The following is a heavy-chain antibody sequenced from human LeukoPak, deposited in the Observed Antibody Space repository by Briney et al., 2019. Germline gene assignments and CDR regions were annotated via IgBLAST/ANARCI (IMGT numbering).Heavy chain of an antibody. D-gene: IGHD1-7*01. CDR2: IWYDGSNK. J-gene: IGHJ6*02. V-gene: IGHV3-33*01. Sequence: GRSLRLSCAASGFTFSSYGMHWVRQAPGKGLEWVAVIWYDGSNKYYADSVKGRFTISRDNSKNTLYLQMNSLRAEDTAVYYCARGSTGNTNYYYGMDAWGQGTTVTVSS. CDR3: ARGSTGNTNYYYGMDA. CDR1: GFTFSSYG.